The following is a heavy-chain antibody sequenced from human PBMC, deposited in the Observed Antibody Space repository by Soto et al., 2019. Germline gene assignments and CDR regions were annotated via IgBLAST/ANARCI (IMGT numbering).Heavy chain of an antibody. V-gene: IGHV3-33*01. CDR1: GFPFSSHG. CDR3: AREFRNWFDP. CDR2: IWYDGSNT. Sequence: TGGSLRLSCAASGFPFSSHGMHWVRQAPGKGLEWVALIWYDGSNTYYTDSVKGRFTISRDNSKNTLYLQMNSLRAEDTAVYYCAREFRNWFDPWGQGTLVTVSS. J-gene: IGHJ5*02.